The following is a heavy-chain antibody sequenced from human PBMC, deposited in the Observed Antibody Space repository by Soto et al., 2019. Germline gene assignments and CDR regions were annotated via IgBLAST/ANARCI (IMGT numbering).Heavy chain of an antibody. CDR2: ITHDSVTI. CDR3: ARYGSGANYRDPFDL. D-gene: IGHD3-10*01. J-gene: IGHJ4*02. V-gene: IGHV3-48*02. Sequence: DVQLVESGGGLVQPGTSLRLSCAASGFNFRVYAMHWVRQAPGKGPEWVSYITHDSVTIYYADSVKGRFTISRDNAKNSLFLQMNSLRDEDTALYYCARYGSGANYRDPFDLWGQGTLVTVSS. CDR1: GFNFRVYA.